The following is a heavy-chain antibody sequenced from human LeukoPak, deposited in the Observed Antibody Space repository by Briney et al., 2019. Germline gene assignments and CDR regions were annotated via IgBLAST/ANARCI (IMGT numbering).Heavy chain of an antibody. CDR3: ARWGYCSSTSCPGFDY. V-gene: IGHV4-31*03. CDR1: GSSISGGGYY. D-gene: IGHD2-2*01. J-gene: IGHJ4*02. CDR2: IYYSGST. Sequence: SETLSLTCTVSGSSISGGGYYWSWIRQHPGKGLEWIGFIYYSGSTYYNPSLKSRVTISVDTSKNQFSLKLSSVTAADTAVYCCARWGYCSSTSCPGFDYWGQGTLVTVSS.